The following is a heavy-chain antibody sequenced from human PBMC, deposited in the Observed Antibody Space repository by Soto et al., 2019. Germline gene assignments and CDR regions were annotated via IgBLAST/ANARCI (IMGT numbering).Heavy chain of an antibody. CDR2: ISAYNGNR. Sequence: QVRLVQSGAEVRQPGASVKVYCTASGYAFTTYGFSWVRQPPGQGLEWMGWISAYNGNRNYAQNLQGRVTLTTDTTTSPAYMELRELRSDDTAIYDCAREGLLGYWCQGTLVTVSS. D-gene: IGHD2-15*01. V-gene: IGHV1-18*01. CDR1: GYAFTTYG. J-gene: IGHJ4*02. CDR3: AREGLLGY.